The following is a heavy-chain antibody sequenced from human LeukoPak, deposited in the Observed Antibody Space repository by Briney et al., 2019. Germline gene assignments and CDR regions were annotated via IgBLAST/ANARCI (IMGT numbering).Heavy chain of an antibody. D-gene: IGHD2-15*01. CDR3: AKDRRRGPIVVVVAAPNRIHGDAFDI. V-gene: IGHV3-23*01. J-gene: IGHJ3*02. CDR2: ISGSGGST. Sequence: PGGSLRLSCAASGFTFSSYAMTWVRQAPGKGLEWVSAISGSGGSTYYADSVKGRFTISRDNSKNTLYLQMNSLRAEDTAVYYCAKDRRRGPIVVVVAAPNRIHGDAFDIWGQGTMVTVSS. CDR1: GFTFSSYA.